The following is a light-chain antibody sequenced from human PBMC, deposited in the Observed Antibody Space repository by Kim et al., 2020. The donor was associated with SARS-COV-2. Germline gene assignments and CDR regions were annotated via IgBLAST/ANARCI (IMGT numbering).Light chain of an antibody. J-gene: IGKJ1*01. CDR2: GAS. V-gene: IGKV3-20*01. CDR1: QSISSSY. CDR3: QQYASSPRT. Sequence: PGERATPSCRASQSISSSYLAWYQQKPGQAPRLLIYGASSMATGIPDRFSGSGSGTDFTLIISRLEPEDFAVYYCQQYASSPRTFGQGTMVDIK.